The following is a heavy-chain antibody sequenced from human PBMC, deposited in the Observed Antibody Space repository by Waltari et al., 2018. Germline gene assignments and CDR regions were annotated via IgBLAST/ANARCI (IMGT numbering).Heavy chain of an antibody. D-gene: IGHD3-3*01. V-gene: IGHV1-69*14. Sequence: QVQLVQSGAEVKKPGSSVKVSCKASGGTFSSYAISWLRQAPAQGLEWMGGIIPIFGTANYAQKFQGRVTITADKSTSTAYMELSSLRSEDTAVYYCARPSASGSLDFSYYYYMDVWGKGTTVTVSS. CDR2: IIPIFGTA. CDR1: GGTFSSYA. J-gene: IGHJ6*03. CDR3: ARPSASGSLDFSYYYYMDV.